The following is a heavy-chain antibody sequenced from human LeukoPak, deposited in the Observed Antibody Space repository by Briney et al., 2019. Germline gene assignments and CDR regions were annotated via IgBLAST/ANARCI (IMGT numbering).Heavy chain of an antibody. CDR3: ASVRGYCSGGSCYPDAFDI. CDR2: INPNSGGT. V-gene: IGHV1-2*02. J-gene: IGHJ3*02. Sequence: ASVKVSCKASGYTFTGYYMHWVRQAPRQGLEWMGWINPNSGGTNYAQKFQGRVTMTRDTSISTAYMELSRLRSDDTAVYYCASVRGYCSGGSCYPDAFDIWGQGTMVTVSS. CDR1: GYTFTGYY. D-gene: IGHD2-15*01.